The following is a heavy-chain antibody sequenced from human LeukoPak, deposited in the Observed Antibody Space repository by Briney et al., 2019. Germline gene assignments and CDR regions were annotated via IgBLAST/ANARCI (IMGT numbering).Heavy chain of an antibody. Sequence: KTGGSLRLSCAVSGLTFNNYAMSWVRQAPGKGLEWVSGISGRGASKYYADSVKGRFTISRDNARNSLYLQMDNLRAEDTGVYYCARDFYDGFALDYWGQGTLVTVSS. J-gene: IGHJ4*02. CDR3: ARDFYDGFALDY. CDR1: GLTFNNYA. D-gene: IGHD2/OR15-2a*01. V-gene: IGHV3-23*01. CDR2: ISGRGASK.